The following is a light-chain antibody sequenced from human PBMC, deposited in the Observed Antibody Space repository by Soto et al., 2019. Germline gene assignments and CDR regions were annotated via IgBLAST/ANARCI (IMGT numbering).Light chain of an antibody. CDR2: DVS. CDR3: SSYSSSSTLL. J-gene: IGLJ2*01. V-gene: IGLV2-14*01. CDR1: SSDVGGYNY. Sequence: QSVLTQPASVSGSPGQSITISCTGTSSDVGGYNYVSWYQQHPGKAPKLMIYDVSNRPSGVSNRFSGSKSGNTASLTISGLQAEDEADYYCSSYSSSSTLLFGGGSMVTV.